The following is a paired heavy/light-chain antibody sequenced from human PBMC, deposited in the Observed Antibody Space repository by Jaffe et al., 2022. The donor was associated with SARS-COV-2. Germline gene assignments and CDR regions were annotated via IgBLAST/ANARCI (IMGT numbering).Light chain of an antibody. V-gene: IGKV1-12*01. Sequence: DVQMTQSPSSVSASVGDRVTITCRASQGIDKWLAWFQQKPGKAPKVLISGASILQSGVPSRFSGSGSGTHFTLTISGLQPEDVATYFCQQASGFPLTFGGGTKVGIK. CDR3: QQASGFPLT. CDR1: QGIDKW. J-gene: IGKJ4*01. CDR2: GAS.
Heavy chain of an antibody. CDR3: ARHRRAVRFGELPWGPRHSYYYTIDV. CDR1: GGSVTSDNFY. J-gene: IGHJ6*02. D-gene: IGHD1-26*01. V-gene: IGHV4-39*01. CDR2: VSYGGTA. Sequence: QLQLQESGPGLVKPSETLSLACTVSGGSVTSDNFYWGWIRQPPGKGLEWIGAVSYGGTAYYSPSLKSRVAVFVDTSKNHLSLDLTSVTAADTAVYYCARHRRAVRFGELPWGPRHSYYYTIDVWGQGTTVIVSS.